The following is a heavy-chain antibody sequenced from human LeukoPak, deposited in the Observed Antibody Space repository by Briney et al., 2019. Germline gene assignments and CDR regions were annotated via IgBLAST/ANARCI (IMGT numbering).Heavy chain of an antibody. J-gene: IGHJ4*02. CDR2: ISSSSSYI. Sequence: GRSLRLSCAASGFTFSSYSMNWVRQAPGKGLEWVSSISSSSSYIYYADSVKGRFTISRDNAKNSLYLQMNSLRAEDTAVYYCARVDYDSSGYYPPWGQGTLVTVSS. D-gene: IGHD3-22*01. CDR1: GFTFSSYS. V-gene: IGHV3-21*01. CDR3: ARVDYDSSGYYPP.